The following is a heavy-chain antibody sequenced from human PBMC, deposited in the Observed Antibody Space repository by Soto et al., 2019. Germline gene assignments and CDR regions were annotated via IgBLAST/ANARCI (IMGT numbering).Heavy chain of an antibody. Sequence: PSETLSLTCAVSGYSISSGNYWAWSRQPPGRGREWIGSLYHIGSTHYNTSLKSRVTISVDTSKNHFSLELSSVTAADTAIYYCRSSTSCYDESCVDVWGQGTMVTVSS. D-gene: IGHD2-2*01. V-gene: IGHV4-38-2*01. CDR3: RSSTSCYDESCVDV. J-gene: IGHJ6*02. CDR2: LYHIGST. CDR1: GYSISSGNY.